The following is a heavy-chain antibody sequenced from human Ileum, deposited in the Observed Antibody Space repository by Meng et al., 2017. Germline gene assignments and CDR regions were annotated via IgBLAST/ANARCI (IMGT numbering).Heavy chain of an antibody. Sequence: QVSLHESGPRLVRPSETLSLTCTVSGESVSSENYYWSWIRQPPGKGLEWIGYVYYSGHTDCNPSLKSRLSISIDTSKNHFSLKLSSVTAADTAVYYCARTPLYSGSYYFDPWGQGALVTVSS. CDR2: VYYSGHT. CDR3: ARTPLYSGSYYFDP. V-gene: IGHV4-61*03. D-gene: IGHD1-26*01. J-gene: IGHJ4*02. CDR1: GESVSSENYY.